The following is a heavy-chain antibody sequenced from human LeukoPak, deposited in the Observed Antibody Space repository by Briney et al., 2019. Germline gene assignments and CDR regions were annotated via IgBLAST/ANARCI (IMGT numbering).Heavy chain of an antibody. CDR2: ISSSSSYI. D-gene: IGHD3-3*01. CDR1: GFTFSSYS. V-gene: IGHV3-21*01. Sequence: GGSLRLSCAASGFTFSSYSMNWVRQAPGKGLEWVSSISSSSSYIYYADSVKGRFTISRDNAKSSLYLQMNSLRAEDTAVYYCARVDWYYDFWSGYYGGYYFDYWGQGTLVTVSS. J-gene: IGHJ4*02. CDR3: ARVDWYYDFWSGYYGGYYFDY.